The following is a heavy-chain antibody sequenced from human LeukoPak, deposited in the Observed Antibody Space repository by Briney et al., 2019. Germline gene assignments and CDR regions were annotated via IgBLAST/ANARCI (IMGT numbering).Heavy chain of an antibody. D-gene: IGHD2-21*02. Sequence: PSETLSLTCAVSGGSIISSNWWTWVRQPPGEGLLCIGVIYHSGSTNYNPSLKSRVHISVDKSKNQFSLKLTSVTAADTAVYYCARAAYCGGDCYWFYFDYWGQGTLVTVSS. J-gene: IGHJ4*02. V-gene: IGHV4-4*02. CDR2: IYHSGST. CDR3: ARAAYCGGDCYWFYFDY. CDR1: GGSIISSNW.